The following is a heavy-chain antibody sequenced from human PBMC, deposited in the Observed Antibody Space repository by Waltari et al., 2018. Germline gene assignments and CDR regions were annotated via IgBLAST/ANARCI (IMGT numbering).Heavy chain of an antibody. CDR1: NGSLKNYY. V-gene: IGHV4-59*01. Sequence: QLQESGPGLVKPSESLSLTCTVSNGSLKNYYWSWIRQPPGGGLEWLGNIYYSGGTDYNPSLESRVSMSVDTSKNQCYLNLNSVSAADTAIYYCTRPVGPGAFDIWGQGTVVTVSS. CDR2: IYYSGGT. J-gene: IGHJ3*02. CDR3: TRPVGPGAFDI. D-gene: IGHD1-26*01.